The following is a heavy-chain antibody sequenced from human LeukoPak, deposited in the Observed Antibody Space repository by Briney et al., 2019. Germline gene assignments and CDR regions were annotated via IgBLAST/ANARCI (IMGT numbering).Heavy chain of an antibody. CDR1: GDSVSSNSAA. V-gene: IGHV6-1*01. Sequence: SQTLSLTCAISGDSVSSNSAAWNWIRQSPSRGLEWLGRTYYRSKWYNEYALSVKSRVTISPETSKNHFSLQLNSVTPEDTAVYYCARTSSRPVYYFDYWGQGTLVTVSS. D-gene: IGHD6-13*01. CDR3: ARTSSRPVYYFDY. CDR2: TYYRSKWYN. J-gene: IGHJ4*02.